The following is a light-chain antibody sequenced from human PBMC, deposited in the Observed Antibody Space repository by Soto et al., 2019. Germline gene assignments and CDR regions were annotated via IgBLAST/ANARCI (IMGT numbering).Light chain of an antibody. CDR3: QSYDSSLGPRV. CDR1: SSNIGAGYD. Sequence: QSVLTQPPSVSGAPGQRVTISCTGGSSNIGAGYDVHWYQQLPGTAPKLLIYGNSNRPSGVPDRFSGSKSGTSASLAITGLQAEDEADYYCQSYDSSLGPRVFGGGTKLTVL. J-gene: IGLJ2*01. CDR2: GNS. V-gene: IGLV1-40*01.